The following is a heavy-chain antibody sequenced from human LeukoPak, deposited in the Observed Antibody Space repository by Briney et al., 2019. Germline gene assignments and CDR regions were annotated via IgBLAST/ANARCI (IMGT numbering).Heavy chain of an antibody. Sequence: SETLSLTCTVSGGSISSGGYYWSWIRQHPGKGLEWIGYIYYSGSTYYNPSLKSRVTLSVDTSKNQFSLKVSSVTAADTAVYYCAAVVPAAANAFDIWGQGTMVTVSS. CDR1: GGSISSGGYY. D-gene: IGHD2-2*01. CDR2: IYYSGST. J-gene: IGHJ3*02. V-gene: IGHV4-31*03. CDR3: AAVVPAAANAFDI.